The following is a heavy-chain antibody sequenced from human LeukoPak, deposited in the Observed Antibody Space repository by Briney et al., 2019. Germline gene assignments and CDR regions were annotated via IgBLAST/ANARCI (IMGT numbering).Heavy chain of an antibody. Sequence: GGSLRLSCAASGFTFSSYSMNWVRQAPGKGLEWVSSISTSSSYTYYADSVKGRFTISRDNAKNSLYLQMNSLRAEDTAVYYCARLTLAVAALGYWGQGTLVTVSS. CDR3: ARLTLAVAALGY. CDR1: GFTFSSYS. J-gene: IGHJ4*02. V-gene: IGHV3-21*01. D-gene: IGHD4/OR15-4a*01. CDR2: ISTSSSYT.